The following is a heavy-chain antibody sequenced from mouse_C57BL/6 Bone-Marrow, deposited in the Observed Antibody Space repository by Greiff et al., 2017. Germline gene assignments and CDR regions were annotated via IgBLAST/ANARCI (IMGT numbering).Heavy chain of an antibody. CDR1: GFTFSDYY. CDR3: AGPPHGSVRGGAMDY. J-gene: IGHJ4*01. D-gene: IGHD2-14*01. V-gene: IGHV5-12*01. Sequence: EVMLVESGGGLVQPGGSLKLSCAASGFTFSDYYMYWVRQTPEKRLEWVAYISNGGGSTYYPDTVKGRFTISSVNAKNTLYLQMSRLKSEDTAMYYWAGPPHGSVRGGAMDYWGQGTSVTVSS. CDR2: ISNGGGST.